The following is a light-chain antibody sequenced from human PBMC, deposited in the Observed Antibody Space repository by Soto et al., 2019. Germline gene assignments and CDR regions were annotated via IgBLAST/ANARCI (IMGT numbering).Light chain of an antibody. J-gene: IGKJ1*01. V-gene: IGKV3-20*01. CDR2: GAS. Sequence: EVFLTQSPATLSVSCREKATLSCRASESVGRHLAWYHQKPGQAPRLLIYGASNRATGIPDRFSGSGSGTDFTLTISRLEPEDFAVYYCQQYGSSGTFGQGTKVDI. CDR3: QQYGSSGT. CDR1: ESVGRH.